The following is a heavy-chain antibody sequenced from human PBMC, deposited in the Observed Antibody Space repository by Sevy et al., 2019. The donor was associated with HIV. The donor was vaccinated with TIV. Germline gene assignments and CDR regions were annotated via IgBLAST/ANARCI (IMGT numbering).Heavy chain of an antibody. CDR2: IWYDGTNK. CDR3: AREHIVVAGIGYYFDY. V-gene: IGHV3-33*01. J-gene: IGHJ4*02. CDR1: GFTFSGYG. Sequence: EGSLRLSCAASGFTFSGYGMHWVHQAPGKELEWVAVIWYDGTNKYYTDSVKGRFTISRDNSKNTLYLQMNSLRAEDTAVYYCAREHIVVAGIGYYFDYWGQGTLVTVSS. D-gene: IGHD6-19*01.